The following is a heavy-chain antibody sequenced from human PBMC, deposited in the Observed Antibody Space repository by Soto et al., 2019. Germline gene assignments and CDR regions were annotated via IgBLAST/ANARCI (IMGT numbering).Heavy chain of an antibody. D-gene: IGHD1-7*01. CDR3: ARDESGQLHGYYYYGMDV. CDR2: IIPIFGTA. CDR1: GGTFSSYA. J-gene: IGHJ6*02. Sequence: SVKVSCKASGGTFSSYAISWVRQAPGQGLEWMGGIIPIFGTANYAQKFQGRVTITADESTSTAYMELSSLRSEDTAVYYCARDESGQLHGYYYYGMDVWGQGTTVTVS. V-gene: IGHV1-69*13.